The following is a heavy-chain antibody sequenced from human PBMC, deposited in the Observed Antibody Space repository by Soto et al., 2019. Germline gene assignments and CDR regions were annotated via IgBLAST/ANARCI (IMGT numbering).Heavy chain of an antibody. V-gene: IGHV4-59*08. CDR1: GGSISSYY. J-gene: IGHJ6*03. CDR2: IYYSGST. CDR3: ARSPLAYGPPPRDYYYYMDV. Sequence: SETLSLTCTVSGGSISSYYWSWIRQPPGKGLEWIGDIYYSGSTNYNPSLKSRDTISVDLSKNQFALKLSSVTAADTAVYYCARSPLAYGPPPRDYYYYMDVWGKGTTVTVSS. D-gene: IGHD4-17*01.